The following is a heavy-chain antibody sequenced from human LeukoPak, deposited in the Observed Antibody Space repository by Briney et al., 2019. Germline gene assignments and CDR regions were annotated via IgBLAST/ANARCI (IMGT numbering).Heavy chain of an antibody. J-gene: IGHJ6*04. CDR2: ISAYNGNT. Sequence: ASVKVSCKASGYTFTSYGISWVRQAPGQGLEWMGWISAYNGNTNYAQKLQGRVTMTTGTSTSTAYMELRSPRSDDTAVYYCARRAGSYLYYYYGMDVWGKGTTVTVSS. CDR3: ARRAGSYLYYYYGMDV. CDR1: GYTFTSYG. V-gene: IGHV1-18*04. D-gene: IGHD3-16*02.